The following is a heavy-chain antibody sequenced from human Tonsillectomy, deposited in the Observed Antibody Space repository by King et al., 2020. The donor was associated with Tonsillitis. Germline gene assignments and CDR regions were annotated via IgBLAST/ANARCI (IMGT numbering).Heavy chain of an antibody. D-gene: IGHD3-22*01. J-gene: IGHJ6*02. CDR1: GFKFSSFG. CDR2: KSYDGSNE. Sequence: VQLVESGGGVVRPGRSLRLSCAASGFKFSSFGMHWVRQAPGKGLEWVAVKSYDGSNEYYADSVKGRFTISRDNSKNMVYLQMNRLRVEDTAVYYCARDLPTIMVLVRHAMDVWGQGTTVTVSS. V-gene: IGHV3-30*03. CDR3: ARDLPTIMVLVRHAMDV.